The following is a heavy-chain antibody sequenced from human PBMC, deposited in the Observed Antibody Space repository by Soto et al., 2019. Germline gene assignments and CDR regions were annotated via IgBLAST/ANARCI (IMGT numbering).Heavy chain of an antibody. J-gene: IGHJ4*02. V-gene: IGHV3-30*18. D-gene: IGHD5-12*01. CDR3: AKGQDPGGYVGYFDY. CDR2: ISYDGSNK. CDR1: GFTFSSYG. Sequence: GGSLRLSCAASGFTFSSYGMHWVRQAPGKGLEWVAVISYDGSNKYYADSVKGRFTISRDNSKNTLYLQMNSLRAEDTAVYYCAKGQDPGGYVGYFDYCGQGTLVTVSS.